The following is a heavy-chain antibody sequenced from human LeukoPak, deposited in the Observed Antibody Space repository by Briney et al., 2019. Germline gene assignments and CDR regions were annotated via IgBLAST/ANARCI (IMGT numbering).Heavy chain of an antibody. CDR2: ISSSSSYI. Sequence: GGSLRLSCAASGFTFSSYSLNWVRQAPGKGLEWVSSISSSSSYIYYADSVKGRFTISRDNAKNSLYLQMNSLRAEDTAVYYCARALAVAAPDYWGQGTLVTVSS. V-gene: IGHV3-21*01. CDR1: GFTFSSYS. D-gene: IGHD6-19*01. CDR3: ARALAVAAPDY. J-gene: IGHJ4*02.